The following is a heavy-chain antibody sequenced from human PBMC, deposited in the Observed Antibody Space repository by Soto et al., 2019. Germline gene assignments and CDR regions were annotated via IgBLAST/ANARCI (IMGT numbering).Heavy chain of an antibody. Sequence: ASVKVSCKASGYIFTNYAIHWVRQAPGQRLEWMGWINAGNGNTKYSQKFRGRVTITRDTSASTAYMEVSSLRSEDTAVYYCASRDGYSSDAFDIWGQGKMVTVSS. D-gene: IGHD2-15*01. CDR2: INAGNGNT. V-gene: IGHV1-3*01. CDR3: ASRDGYSSDAFDI. CDR1: GYIFTNYA. J-gene: IGHJ3*02.